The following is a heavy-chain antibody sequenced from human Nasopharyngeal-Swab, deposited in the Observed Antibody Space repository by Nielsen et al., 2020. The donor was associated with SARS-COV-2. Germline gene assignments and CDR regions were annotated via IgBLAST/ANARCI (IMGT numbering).Heavy chain of an antibody. Sequence: GESMKLSWAASGFTFSDYYMSWIRLAPGRGLEWVSYISSSGSTRYYADSVKGRFTISRDKAKNSLYLQMNSLRAEDTALYYCARGSGDIVATITYYYGMDVWGQGTTVTVSS. J-gene: IGHJ6*02. CDR1: GFTFSDYY. CDR3: ARGSGDIVATITYYYGMDV. D-gene: IGHD5-12*01. V-gene: IGHV3-11*04. CDR2: ISSSGSTR.